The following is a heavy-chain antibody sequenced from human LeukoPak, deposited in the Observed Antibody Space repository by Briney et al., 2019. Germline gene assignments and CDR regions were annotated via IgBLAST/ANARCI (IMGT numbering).Heavy chain of an antibody. Sequence: PGRSLRLSCAASGFTFSSYAMHWVRQAPGKGLEWVAVISYDGSNKYYADSVKGRFTISRDNSKNTLYLQMNSLRAEDTAVYYCARDKARTSVVVPAAIYPWGQGPLVTVSS. D-gene: IGHD2-2*02. CDR3: ARDKARTSVVVPAAIYP. CDR1: GFTFSSYA. CDR2: ISYDGSNK. V-gene: IGHV3-30-3*01. J-gene: IGHJ5*02.